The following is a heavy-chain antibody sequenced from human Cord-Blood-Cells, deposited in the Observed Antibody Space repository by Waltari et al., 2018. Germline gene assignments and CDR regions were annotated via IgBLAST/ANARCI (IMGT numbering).Heavy chain of an antibody. J-gene: IGHJ4*02. V-gene: IGHV1-8*01. Sequence: QVQLVQSGAEVKKPGASVKVSCKASGYTFTSYDINWVRQATGQGLEWMGWMNPNRSNTGDAQKFQGRVNMTRNTSISTAYMELSSLRSEDTAVYYCALVGYSSSWYYFDYWGQGTLVTVSS. CDR1: GYTFTSYD. D-gene: IGHD6-13*01. CDR2: MNPNRSNT. CDR3: ALVGYSSSWYYFDY.